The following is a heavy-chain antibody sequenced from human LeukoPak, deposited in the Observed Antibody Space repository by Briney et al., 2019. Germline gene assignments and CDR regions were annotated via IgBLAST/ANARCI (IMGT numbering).Heavy chain of an antibody. CDR3: ASGILTGYSAYYFDY. CDR1: GESFSGYY. J-gene: IGHJ4*02. D-gene: IGHD3-9*01. V-gene: IGHV4-34*01. CDR2: INHSGST. Sequence: SSETLSLACAVYGESFSGYYWSWIRQPPGKGLEWIGEINHSGSTNYNPSLKSRVTISVDTSKNQFSLKLSSVTAADTAVYYCASGILTGYSAYYFDYWGQGTLVTVSS.